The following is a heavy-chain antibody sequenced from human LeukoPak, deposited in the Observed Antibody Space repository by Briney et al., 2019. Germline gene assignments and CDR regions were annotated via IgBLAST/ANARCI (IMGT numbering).Heavy chain of an antibody. CDR3: ARAQGSYWPGFDY. J-gene: IGHJ4*02. Sequence: GGSLRLSCAASGFTFSSYGMHWVRQAPGKGLEWVAVISYDGSNKYYADSVKGRFTISRDNAKNSLYLQMNSLRAEDTALYYCARAQGSYWPGFDYWGQGTLVTVSS. CDR1: GFTFSSYG. D-gene: IGHD1-26*01. CDR2: ISYDGSNK. V-gene: IGHV3-30*03.